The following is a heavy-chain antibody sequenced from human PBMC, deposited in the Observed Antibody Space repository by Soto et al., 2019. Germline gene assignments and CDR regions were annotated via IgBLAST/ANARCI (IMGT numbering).Heavy chain of an antibody. CDR2: IIPILGIA. Sequence: QVQLVQSGAEVKKPGSSVKVSCKAPGGTFSSYTVNWVRQAPGQGLEWMGRIIPILGIADYAQKFQGRVTVTADKGTRTAYMELSTLISDDTDVYYCARGRGGLDYLDYWGQGALVIVSS. D-gene: IGHD6-19*01. CDR1: GGTFSSYT. CDR3: ARGRGGLDYLDY. J-gene: IGHJ4*02. V-gene: IGHV1-69*02.